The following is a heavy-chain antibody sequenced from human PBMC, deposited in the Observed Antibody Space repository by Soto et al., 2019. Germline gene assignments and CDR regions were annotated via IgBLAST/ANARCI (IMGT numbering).Heavy chain of an antibody. CDR1: GYIFTSYW. CDR2: IYPRDSYI. V-gene: IGHV5-10-1*02. J-gene: IGHJ6*02. D-gene: IGHD3-9*01. Sequence: PGESLKISCEAPGYIFTSYWISWVRQMPGKGLEWMGRIYPRDSYISYSPSFQGHVTISRNQAFNTPYLQWTSLRTSATAVYFCARHLAVGSGWSGMAVWGLGTSVTVSS. CDR3: ARHLAVGSGWSGMAV.